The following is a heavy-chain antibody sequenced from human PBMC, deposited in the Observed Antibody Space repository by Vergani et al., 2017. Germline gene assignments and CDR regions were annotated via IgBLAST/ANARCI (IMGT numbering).Heavy chain of an antibody. CDR1: GYSPTELT. CDR3: AIVTDYYESSGYYLDY. J-gene: IGHJ4*02. D-gene: IGHD3-22*01. V-gene: IGHV1-24*01. Sequence: QVQLVQSGSEVRKPGASVKVSCQVSGYSPTELTIHWVRQAPGKGLEWMGGFDPEHGEVTFAHHIQGRVTMTEDRSTDTAYMELSSLRPEDTALYYCAIVTDYYESSGYYLDYWGQGTLVTVSS. CDR2: FDPEHGEV.